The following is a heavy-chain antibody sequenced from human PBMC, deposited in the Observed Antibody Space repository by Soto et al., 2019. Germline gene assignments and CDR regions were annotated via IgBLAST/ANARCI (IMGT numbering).Heavy chain of an antibody. D-gene: IGHD5-12*01. CDR3: AKSPPSVGLLEMATILTEFDY. Sequence: EVQLLESGGGLVQPGGSLRLSCAASGFTFSSYAMSWVRQAPGKGLEWVSAISGSGGSTYYADSVKGRFTISRDNSKNTLYLQMNSLRAEDTAVYYCAKSPPSVGLLEMATILTEFDYWGQGTLVTVSS. CDR1: GFTFSSYA. CDR2: ISGSGGST. V-gene: IGHV3-23*01. J-gene: IGHJ4*02.